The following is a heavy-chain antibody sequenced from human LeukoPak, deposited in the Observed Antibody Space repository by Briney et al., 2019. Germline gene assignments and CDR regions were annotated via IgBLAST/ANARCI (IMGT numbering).Heavy chain of an antibody. V-gene: IGHV3-72*01. J-gene: IGHJ4*02. CDR1: GFTFSDHF. CDR3: VRDQGRPGDY. D-gene: IGHD2-2*01. Sequence: PGGSLRLSCAASGFTFSDHFLDWVRQAPGKGLEWVGRTRNKAHNYTTSYAASVQGRFTISRHASKKLMYLQMNSLKTEDTAVYFCVRDQGRPGDYWGQGTLVTVSS. CDR2: TRNKAHNYTT.